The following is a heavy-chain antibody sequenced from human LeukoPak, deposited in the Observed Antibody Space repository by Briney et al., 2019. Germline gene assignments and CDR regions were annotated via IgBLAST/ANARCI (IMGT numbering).Heavy chain of an antibody. CDR2: IWYDGSNK. CDR3: ARAPYYDFWSGYTTYYYYMDV. CDR1: GFTFSSYG. J-gene: IGHJ6*03. Sequence: PGGSLRLSCAASGFTFSSYGMRWVRQAPGKGLEWVAVIWYDGSNKYYADSVKGRFTISRDNSKNTLYLQMNSLRAEDTAVYYCARAPYYDFWSGYTTYYYYMDVWGKGTTVTVSS. V-gene: IGHV3-33*01. D-gene: IGHD3-3*01.